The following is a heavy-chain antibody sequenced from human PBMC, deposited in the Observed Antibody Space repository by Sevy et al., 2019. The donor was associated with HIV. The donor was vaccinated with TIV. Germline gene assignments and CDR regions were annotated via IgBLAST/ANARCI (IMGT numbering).Heavy chain of an antibody. CDR1: GITFSNTW. V-gene: IGHV3-15*01. Sequence: GGSLRLSCAGSGITFSNTWMSWVRQAPGKGLEWIGRIKSKTDGWTTDYAAPVKGRFSISRDDSKNTLYLQMNSLKTEDTAVYYCTTQWFWGQGTLVNVSS. D-gene: IGHD3-22*01. CDR2: IKSKTDGWTT. CDR3: TTQWF. J-gene: IGHJ4*02.